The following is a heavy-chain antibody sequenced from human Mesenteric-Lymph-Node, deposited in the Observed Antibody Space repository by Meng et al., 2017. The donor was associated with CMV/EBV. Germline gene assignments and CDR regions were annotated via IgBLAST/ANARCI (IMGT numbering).Heavy chain of an antibody. D-gene: IGHD3-22*01. Sequence: ASVKVSCKASGYTFTSYGISWVRQAPGQGLEWMGWISAYNGNTNYAQNLQGRVTMTTDTSTNTAYMELRSLRSDDTAVYYCARDNYYDSSGHHSAYYYGMDVWGQGTTVTVSS. CDR3: ARDNYYDSSGHHSAYYYGMDV. V-gene: IGHV1-18*01. CDR1: GYTFTSYG. CDR2: ISAYNGNT. J-gene: IGHJ6*02.